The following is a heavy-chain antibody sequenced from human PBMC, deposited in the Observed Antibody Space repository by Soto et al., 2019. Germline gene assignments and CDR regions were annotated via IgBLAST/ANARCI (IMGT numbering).Heavy chain of an antibody. Sequence: PGGSLRLSCAASGFTFSSYGMHWVRQAPGKGLEWVAVIWYDGSNKYYADSVKGRFTISRDNSKNTLYLQMNSLRAEDTAVYYCARTEYSRIAYHMDVWGQGTTVTVSS. J-gene: IGHJ6*02. D-gene: IGHD6-6*01. CDR1: GFTFSSYG. CDR2: IWYDGSNK. CDR3: ARTEYSRIAYHMDV. V-gene: IGHV3-33*01.